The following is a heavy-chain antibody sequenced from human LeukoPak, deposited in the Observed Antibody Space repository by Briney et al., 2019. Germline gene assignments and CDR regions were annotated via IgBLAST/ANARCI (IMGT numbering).Heavy chain of an antibody. D-gene: IGHD3-22*01. Sequence: ASVKVSCKASGGTFSSYAISWVRQAPGQVLEWKGGIIPIFGTANYAQKFQGRVTITADESTSTAYMELSSLRSEDTAVYYCASLATYYYDSSGYSFDYWGQGTLVTVSS. CDR2: IIPIFGTA. V-gene: IGHV1-69*01. CDR1: GGTFSSYA. CDR3: ASLATYYYDSSGYSFDY. J-gene: IGHJ4*02.